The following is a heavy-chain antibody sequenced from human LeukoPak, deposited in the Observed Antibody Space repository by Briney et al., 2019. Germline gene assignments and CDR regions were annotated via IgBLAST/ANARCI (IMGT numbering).Heavy chain of an antibody. J-gene: IGHJ6*03. V-gene: IGHV3-20*04. Sequence: GGSLRLSCAASGFTFDDYGMGWVRQAPGKGLEWVSGINWNGGSTGYADSVKGRFTISRDNAKNSLYLQMNSLRAEDTALYYCARGKYQLLSGYYYYMDVWGKGTTVTVSS. CDR2: INWNGGST. D-gene: IGHD2-2*01. CDR3: ARGKYQLLSGYYYYMDV. CDR1: GFTFDDYG.